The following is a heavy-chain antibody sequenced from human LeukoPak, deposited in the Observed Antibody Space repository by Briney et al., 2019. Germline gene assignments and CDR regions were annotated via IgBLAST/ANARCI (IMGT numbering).Heavy chain of an antibody. D-gene: IGHD5-18*01. Sequence: PGGSLRLSCAASGFTFSSYSMNWVRQAPGKGLEWVSSISSSSSYIYYADSVKGRFTISRDNAKNSLYLQMNSLRAEDTAVYYCARIWAEVYSCGTDYWGQGTLVTVSS. CDR1: GFTFSSYS. CDR2: ISSSSSYI. J-gene: IGHJ4*02. V-gene: IGHV3-21*01. CDR3: ARIWAEVYSCGTDY.